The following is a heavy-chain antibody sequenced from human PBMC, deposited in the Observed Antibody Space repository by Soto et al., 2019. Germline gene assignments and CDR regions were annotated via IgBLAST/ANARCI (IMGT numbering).Heavy chain of an antibody. CDR2: ISSDSSTI. CDR1: GFTFSSYS. V-gene: IGHV3-48*02. D-gene: IGHD2-21*02. CDR3: ARDLYCGGACYSGYFDY. Sequence: EVQLVESGGGLVQPGGSLRLSCAASGFTFSSYSMNWVRQAPGKGLEWVSYISSDSSTIYYADSVKGRFTISRDNAKNSLYLQMNSLRDEDTAVYYCARDLYCGGACYSGYFDYWGQGTLVTVSS. J-gene: IGHJ4*02.